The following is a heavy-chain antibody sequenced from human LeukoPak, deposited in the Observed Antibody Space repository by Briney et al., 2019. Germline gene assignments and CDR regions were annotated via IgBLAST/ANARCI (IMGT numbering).Heavy chain of an antibody. CDR1: GGSFSGYY. J-gene: IGHJ5*02. CDR3: ARQRAGFDP. V-gene: IGHV4-34*01. CDR2: INHSGST. D-gene: IGHD5-24*01. Sequence: SETLSLTCAVYGGSFSGYYWSWIRQPPGKGLEWIGEINHSGSTNYNPSLKSRVTISVDTSKNQFSLKLSSVTAADTAVYYCARQRAGFDPWGQGTLVTVSS.